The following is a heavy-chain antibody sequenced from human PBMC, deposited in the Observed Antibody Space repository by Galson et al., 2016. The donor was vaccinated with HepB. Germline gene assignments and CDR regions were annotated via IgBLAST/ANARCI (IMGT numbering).Heavy chain of an antibody. Sequence: SLRLSCAASGFTFYTFAMHWVRQSPGKGPECVAVISFDGNNKYYADSARGRFPISRDNPKNTLYLQMNNLTAEDTAVYYCARGETGTTLDWGQGSLVTVSA. CDR2: ISFDGNNK. D-gene: IGHD1-7*01. CDR3: ARGETGTTLD. V-gene: IGHV3-30-3*01. CDR1: GFTFYTFA. J-gene: IGHJ4*02.